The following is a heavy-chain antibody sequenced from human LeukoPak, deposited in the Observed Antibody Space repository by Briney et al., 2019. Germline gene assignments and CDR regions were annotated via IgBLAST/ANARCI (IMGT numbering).Heavy chain of an antibody. V-gene: IGHV1-2*02. Sequence: ASVKVSCKASGYTFTGYYMHWVRQAPGQGLEWMGWINPNSGGTNYAQKFQGRVTMTRDTSISTAYMELSRLRSDDTAVYYRARDPEWRGFLEWLSAPHMDVWGQGTTVTVSS. D-gene: IGHD3-3*01. CDR2: INPNSGGT. J-gene: IGHJ6*02. CDR3: ARDPEWRGFLEWLSAPHMDV. CDR1: GYTFTGYY.